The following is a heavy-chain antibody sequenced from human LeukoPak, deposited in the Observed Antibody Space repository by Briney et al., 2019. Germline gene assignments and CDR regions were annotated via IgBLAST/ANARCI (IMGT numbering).Heavy chain of an antibody. CDR2: IYPGDSDT. J-gene: IGHJ6*03. CDR1: GYSFTSYW. V-gene: IGHV5-51*01. D-gene: IGHD4-17*01. Sequence: GESLQISCKGSGYSFTSYWIGWVRQMPGKGLEWMGIIYPGDSDTRYSPSFQGQVTISADKSISTAYLQWSSLKASDTAMYYCARSTVTTRFHYYYMDVWGKGTTVTVSS. CDR3: ARSTVTTRFHYYYMDV.